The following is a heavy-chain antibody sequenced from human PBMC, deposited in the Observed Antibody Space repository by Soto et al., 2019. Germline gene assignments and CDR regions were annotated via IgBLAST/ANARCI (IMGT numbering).Heavy chain of an antibody. J-gene: IGHJ6*02. CDR1: GYTFTGYY. V-gene: IGHV1-2*02. CDR3: ARGAVAGDYYYYGMDV. D-gene: IGHD6-19*01. Sequence: ASVKVSCKASGYTFTGYYMHWVRQAPGQGLEWMGWINPNSGGTNYAQKFQGRVTMTRDTSISTAYMELSRLRSDDTAVYYCARGAVAGDYYYYGMDVWGQGTTVTVSS. CDR2: INPNSGGT.